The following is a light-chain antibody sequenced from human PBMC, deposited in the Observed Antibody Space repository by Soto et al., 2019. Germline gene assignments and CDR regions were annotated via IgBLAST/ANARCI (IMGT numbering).Light chain of an antibody. V-gene: IGLV1-44*01. CDR3: AAWDDSLNGPV. CDR1: SSNIGSNT. CDR2: SNN. J-gene: IGLJ1*01. Sequence: QSVLTQPPSASGSPGQRVTISCAGSSSNIGSNTVNWYQQLPGTAPQLLIYSNNQRPSGVPDRFSGSKSGTSASLAISGLQSEDEDDYYCAAWDDSLNGPVFGTGTKLTVL.